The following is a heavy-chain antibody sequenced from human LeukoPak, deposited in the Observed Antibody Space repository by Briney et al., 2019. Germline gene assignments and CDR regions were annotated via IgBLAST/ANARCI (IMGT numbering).Heavy chain of an antibody. CDR1: GFTFSSCA. D-gene: IGHD6-19*01. Sequence: HPGGSLRLSCAASGFTFSSCAMSWVRQAPGKGLEWVSAISGSGGSTYYADSVKGRFTISRDNSKNTLYLQMNSLRAEDTAVYYCARDMGIAVADPEEPFDYYYYGMDVWGQGTTVTVSS. V-gene: IGHV3-23*01. CDR3: ARDMGIAVADPEEPFDYYYYGMDV. CDR2: ISGSGGST. J-gene: IGHJ6*02.